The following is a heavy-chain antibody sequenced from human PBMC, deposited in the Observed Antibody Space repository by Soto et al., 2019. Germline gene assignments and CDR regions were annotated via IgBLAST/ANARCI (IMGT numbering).Heavy chain of an antibody. CDR2: IVVGSGHI. CDR3: ARDLGAQKVDY. D-gene: IGHD1-26*01. Sequence: ASVKVSCKASGFTFINSAIQWVRQARGQRLEWMGWIVVGSGHINYAQKFQERLSITRDMSTSTAYMELSSLTLEDTAVYYCARDLGAQKVDYWRHGTLSTVS. J-gene: IGHJ4*01. V-gene: IGHV1-58*02. CDR1: GFTFINSA.